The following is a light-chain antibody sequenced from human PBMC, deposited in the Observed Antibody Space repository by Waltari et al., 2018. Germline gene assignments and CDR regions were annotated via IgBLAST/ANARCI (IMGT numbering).Light chain of an antibody. V-gene: IGLV2-8*01. CDR2: EVS. CDR1: SSDVGGYNY. J-gene: IGLJ3*02. CDR3: SSYAGSKFWV. Sequence: QSALTQPPSASGSPGQSVTISCTGTSSDVGGYNYVSWFQQRPGKAPKVMIYEVSKRPSGVPARFSGPKSGNTASLIVSGLQAEDEADYYCSSYAGSKFWVFGGGTKLTVL.